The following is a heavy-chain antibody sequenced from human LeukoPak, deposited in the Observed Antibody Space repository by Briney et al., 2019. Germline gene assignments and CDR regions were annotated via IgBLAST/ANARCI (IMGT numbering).Heavy chain of an antibody. Sequence: GASVKVSCESSGYTFTAYAVHWVRQAPGQGLEWMGWITPSDGANYAQKFQGRVTMTRDTSMSPAYMDLNRLTSDDTAVYFCARDRYGDGFAHFDYWGQGTLVTVSS. J-gene: IGHJ4*02. CDR2: ITPSDGA. D-gene: IGHD5-24*01. CDR3: ARDRYGDGFAHFDY. CDR1: GYTFTAYA. V-gene: IGHV1-2*02.